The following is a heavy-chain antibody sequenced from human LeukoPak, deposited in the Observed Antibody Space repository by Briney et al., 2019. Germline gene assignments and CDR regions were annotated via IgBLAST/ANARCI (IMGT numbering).Heavy chain of an antibody. D-gene: IGHD6-13*01. CDR1: GFTFSSYS. CDR2: ISGSGGST. Sequence: PGGSLRLSCAASGFTFSSYSMNWVRQAPGKGLEWVSAISGSGGSTYYADSVKGRFTISRDNSKNTLYLQMNSLRAEDTAVYYCAKLGSSWTYYFDYWGQGTLVTVSS. J-gene: IGHJ4*02. CDR3: AKLGSSWTYYFDY. V-gene: IGHV3-23*01.